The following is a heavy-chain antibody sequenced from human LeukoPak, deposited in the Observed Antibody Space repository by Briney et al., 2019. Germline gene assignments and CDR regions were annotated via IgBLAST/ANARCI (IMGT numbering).Heavy chain of an antibody. D-gene: IGHD3-9*01. Sequence: KASETLSLTCTVSGGSISSYYWSWIRQPPGKGLEWIGYVYYSGSTNYNPSLKSRVTISVDTSKNQFSLKLSSVTAADTAVYYCARESRDYDILTGITGYYFDYWGQGTLVTVSS. CDR3: ARESRDYDILTGITGYYFDY. V-gene: IGHV4-59*12. CDR2: VYYSGST. J-gene: IGHJ4*02. CDR1: GGSISSYY.